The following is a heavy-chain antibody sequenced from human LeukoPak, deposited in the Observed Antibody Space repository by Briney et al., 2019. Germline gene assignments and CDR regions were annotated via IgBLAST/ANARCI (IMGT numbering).Heavy chain of an antibody. D-gene: IGHD3-3*01. CDR2: IIPIFGTA. Sequence: ASVKVSCKASGGTFSNYAISWVRPSPGQGLEWMGGIIPIFGTAKYAQKVQGRVTMSTDESTSTAYMELSSLRSEDSAVYYCARQGGITVFGVAQPGGAFDIWGQGTMVTVSS. CDR1: GGTFSNYA. CDR3: ARQGGITVFGVAQPGGAFDI. J-gene: IGHJ3*02. V-gene: IGHV1-69*05.